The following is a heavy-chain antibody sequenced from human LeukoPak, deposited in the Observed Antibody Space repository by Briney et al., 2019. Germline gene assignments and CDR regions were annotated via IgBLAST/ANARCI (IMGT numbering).Heavy chain of an antibody. CDR3: ARGENGSFDY. CDR2: INDSGDII. J-gene: IGHJ4*02. D-gene: IGHD3-10*01. V-gene: IGHV3-23*01. CDR1: GFTFNIYA. Sequence: PGGSLRLSCAASGFTFNIYAMGWVRQAPGKGLEWVSSINDSGDIINYGDSVKGRFTIARDDSKNTVYLEMKSLTAEDTAFYYCARGENGSFDYLGQGTLVIVSS.